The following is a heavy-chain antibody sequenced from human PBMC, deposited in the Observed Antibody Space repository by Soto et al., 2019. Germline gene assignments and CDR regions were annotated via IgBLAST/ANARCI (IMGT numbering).Heavy chain of an antibody. J-gene: IGHJ3*02. CDR1: GYPVTAYY. D-gene: IGHD3-3*01. CDR3: ARGGGVGVAGSAAFDM. Sequence: QLHLVQSGAVVKKPGASVTVSCSASGYPVTAYYMHWVRQAPGRGLEWMGGINPATGAAKYTQTFQGRVTMTGDTSPSTVFMELSGLTSEDPAVFYCARGGGVGVAGSAAFDMWGQGTVVTVSS. CDR2: INPATGAA. V-gene: IGHV1-2*02.